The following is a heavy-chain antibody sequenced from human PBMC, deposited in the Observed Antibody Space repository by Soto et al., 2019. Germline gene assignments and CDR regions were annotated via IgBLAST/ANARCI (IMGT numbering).Heavy chain of an antibody. J-gene: IGHJ6*02. D-gene: IGHD1-26*01. CDR1: GFTFSSYG. V-gene: IGHV3-30*18. CDR2: ISYDGSNK. CDR3: AKWRPNRIIVGATRPRYGMDV. Sequence: GGSLRLSCAASGFTFSSYGMHWVRQAPGKGLEWVAVISYDGSNKYYADSVKGRFTISRDNSKNTLYLQMNSLRAEDTAVYYCAKWRPNRIIVGATRPRYGMDVWGQGTTVTVSS.